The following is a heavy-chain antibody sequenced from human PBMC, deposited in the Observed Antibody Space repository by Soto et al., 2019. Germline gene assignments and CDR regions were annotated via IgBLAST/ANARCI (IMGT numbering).Heavy chain of an antibody. Sequence: EVQLVEYGGGLVQPGRSLRLSCAASGFTFDDYAMHWVRQAPGKGLEWDSGISWNSGSIGYADSVKGRFTISRDNAKNSLYRQMNSLRAEDTALYYCAKEKHSGVVPAMAYFDYWGQGTLVTVSS. V-gene: IGHV3-9*01. CDR1: GFTFDDYA. CDR2: ISWNSGSI. D-gene: IGHD5-18*01. J-gene: IGHJ4*02. CDR3: AKEKHSGVVPAMAYFDY.